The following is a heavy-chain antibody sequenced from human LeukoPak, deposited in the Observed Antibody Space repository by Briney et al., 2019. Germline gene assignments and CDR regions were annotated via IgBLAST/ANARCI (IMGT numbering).Heavy chain of an antibody. D-gene: IGHD3-10*01. CDR1: GFTFSSYA. J-gene: IGHJ4*02. CDR3: ARGQHCYGPQDH. Sequence: GGSLRLSCAASGFTFSSYAMHWVRQAPGKGLEWVAVISYDGSSKYYADSVKGRFTISRDNSKNTLYLQMNSLRAEDTAVYYCARGQHCYGPQDHWGRGTLVTVSS. V-gene: IGHV3-30*01. CDR2: ISYDGSSK.